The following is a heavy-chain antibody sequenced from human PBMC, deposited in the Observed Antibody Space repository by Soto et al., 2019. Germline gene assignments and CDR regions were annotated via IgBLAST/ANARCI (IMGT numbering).Heavy chain of an antibody. CDR1: GGSFSGYY. CDR3: ARGGISDNYIWGSYRYRDLDY. D-gene: IGHD3-16*02. Sequence: SETLSLTCAVYGGSFSGYYWSWIRQPPGKGLEWIGEINHSGSTNYNPSLKNRVTISVDTSKNQFSLKLSSVTAADTAVYYCARGGISDNYIWGSYRYRDLDYWGQGTLVTVSS. V-gene: IGHV4-34*01. J-gene: IGHJ4*02. CDR2: INHSGST.